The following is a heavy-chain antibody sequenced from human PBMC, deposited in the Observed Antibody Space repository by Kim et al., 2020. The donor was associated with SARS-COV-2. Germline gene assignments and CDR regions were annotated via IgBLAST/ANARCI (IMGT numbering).Heavy chain of an antibody. CDR1: GFTFSSYA. D-gene: IGHD3-10*01. J-gene: IGHJ4*02. Sequence: GGSLRLSCAASGFTFSSYAMSWVRQAPGKGLEWVSAISGSGGSTYYADSVKGRFTISRDNSKNTLYLQMNSLRAEDTAVYYCAKQSGVLWFGESINDYWGQGTLVTVSS. CDR3: AKQSGVLWFGESINDY. V-gene: IGHV3-23*01. CDR2: ISGSGGST.